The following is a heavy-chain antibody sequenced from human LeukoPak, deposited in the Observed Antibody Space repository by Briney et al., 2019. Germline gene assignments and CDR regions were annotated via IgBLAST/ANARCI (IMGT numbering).Heavy chain of an antibody. CDR3: ARCMNYDFWSGYYLIGITVRLPNRFDP. J-gene: IGHJ5*02. V-gene: IGHV1-18*01. D-gene: IGHD3-3*01. CDR1: GYTFTSYG. CDR2: ISAYNGNT. Sequence: ASVKVSCKASGYTFTSYGISRVRQAPGQGLEWMGWISAYNGNTNYAQKLQGRVTMTTDTSTSTAYMELRSLRSDDTAVYYCARCMNYDFWSGYYLIGITVRLPNRFDPWGQGTLVTVSS.